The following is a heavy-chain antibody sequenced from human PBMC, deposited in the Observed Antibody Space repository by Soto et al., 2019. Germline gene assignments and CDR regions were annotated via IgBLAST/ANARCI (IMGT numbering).Heavy chain of an antibody. V-gene: IGHV4-34*01. CDR3: ARGQEGVVATH. Sequence: QVQLQQWGAGLLKPSETLSLNCAVTGGSLSGYYWSWIRQPPGKGLEWIGEVKDGGHTNCSPSLRGRVTISSDTSNSQSSLRLNSVTAADTGVYYCARGQEGVVATHWDQGSLVTVSS. D-gene: IGHD5-12*01. J-gene: IGHJ4*02. CDR1: GGSLSGYY. CDR2: VKDGGHT.